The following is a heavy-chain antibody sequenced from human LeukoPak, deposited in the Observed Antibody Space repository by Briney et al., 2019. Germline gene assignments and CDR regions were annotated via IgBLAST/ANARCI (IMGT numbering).Heavy chain of an antibody. Sequence: GGSLRVSCAASGFTFSTYAMSWVRQAPGKGLEWVSAIGGSGANTYYADSVKGRFTISRDNSKNTLYLQMNSLRGEDTAVYYCAKALRYSSSGSDYWGQGNLVTVSS. CDR1: GFTFSTYA. D-gene: IGHD6-13*01. V-gene: IGHV3-23*01. CDR2: IGGSGANT. J-gene: IGHJ4*02. CDR3: AKALRYSSSGSDY.